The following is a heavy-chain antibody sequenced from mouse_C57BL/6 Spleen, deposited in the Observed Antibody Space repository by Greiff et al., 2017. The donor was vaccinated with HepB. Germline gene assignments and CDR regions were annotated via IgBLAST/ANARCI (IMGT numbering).Heavy chain of an antibody. CDR1: GYTFTDYY. D-gene: IGHD2-3*01. CDR3: ARLDDGYYGYYFDY. Sequence: EVQLQQSGPELVKPGASVKISCKASGYTFTDYYMNWVKQSHGKSLEWIGDINPNNGGTSYNQKFKGKATLTVDKSSSTAYMELRSLTSEDSAVYYCARLDDGYYGYYFDYWGQGTTLTVSS. J-gene: IGHJ2*01. V-gene: IGHV1-26*01. CDR2: INPNNGGT.